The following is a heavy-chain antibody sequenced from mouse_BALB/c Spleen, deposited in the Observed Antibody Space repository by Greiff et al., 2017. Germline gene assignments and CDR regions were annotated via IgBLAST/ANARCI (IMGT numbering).Heavy chain of an antibody. Sequence: VQLKESGAELVRSGASVKLSCTASGFNIKDYYMHWVKQRPEQGLEWIGRIDPANGNTKYDPKFQGKATITADTSSNTAYLQLSSLTSEDTAVYYCARGGDGYYLYAIDYWGQGTSVTVSS. D-gene: IGHD2-3*01. CDR1: GFNIKDYY. J-gene: IGHJ4*01. CDR3: ARGGDGYYLYAIDY. CDR2: IDPANGNT. V-gene: IGHV14-3*02.